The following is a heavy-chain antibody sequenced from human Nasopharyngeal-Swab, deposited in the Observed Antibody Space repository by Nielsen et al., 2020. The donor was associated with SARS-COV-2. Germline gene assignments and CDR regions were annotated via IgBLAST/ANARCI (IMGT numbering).Heavy chain of an antibody. V-gene: IGHV3-23*01. CDR3: TGGLTGHFVQWNPSPY. CDR1: GFSITTYG. J-gene: IGHJ4*02. Sequence: GESLKISCAASGFSITTYGMTWVRQAPGKGLEWISGISELGTDIYYADPVWGRFTISRDTSKNTVYLQMKTLRADDTALYFCTGGLTGHFVQWNPSPYWGQGTLVTVSS. D-gene: IGHD1-14*01. CDR2: ISELGTDI.